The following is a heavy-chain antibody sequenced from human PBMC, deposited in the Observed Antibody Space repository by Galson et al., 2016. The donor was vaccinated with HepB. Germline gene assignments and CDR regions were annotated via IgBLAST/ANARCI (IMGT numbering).Heavy chain of an antibody. CDR2: ISSSGRQT. J-gene: IGHJ6*04. CDR3: ARPRAGYYYNGMDV. V-gene: IGHV3-21*01. Sequence: SLRLSCAASGFDFSDFSINWVRQAPGKGLEWVSTISSSGRQTYFVDSVKGRFTISRDNAKNSLYLQMTNLRADDTAVYYCARPRAGYYYNGMDVWGRGTTVTVSS. CDR1: GFDFSDFS.